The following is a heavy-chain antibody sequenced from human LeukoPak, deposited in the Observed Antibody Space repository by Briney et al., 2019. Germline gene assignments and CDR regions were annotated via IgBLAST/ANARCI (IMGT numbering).Heavy chain of an antibody. CDR3: ARVGITIFGVGPEYFQH. J-gene: IGHJ1*01. V-gene: IGHV4-39*01. CDR2: IFYTGNT. Sequence: PSETLSLTCTVSGGSISSSTFYWGWIRQPPGKGLEWIGTIFYTGNTYYNPPLKSRLTISVDTSTNQFSLTLSSVTAADTAVYYCARVGITIFGVGPEYFQHWGQGTLVTASS. CDR1: GGSISSSTFY. D-gene: IGHD3-3*01.